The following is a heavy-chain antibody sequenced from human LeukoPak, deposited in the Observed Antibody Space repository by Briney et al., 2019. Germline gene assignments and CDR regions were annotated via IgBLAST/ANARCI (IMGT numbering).Heavy chain of an antibody. CDR3: AGDCSSPGCYSDAFDI. Sequence: ASVKVSCKASGYTFTGYYMHWVRQAPGQGLEWMGWINPNSGGTNYAQKFQGRVTMTRDTSISTAYMELSRLRSDDTAVYYCAGDCSSPGCYSDAFDIWAKGQWSPSLQ. D-gene: IGHD2-2*01. CDR1: GYTFTGYY. CDR2: INPNSGGT. J-gene: IGHJ3*02. V-gene: IGHV1-2*02.